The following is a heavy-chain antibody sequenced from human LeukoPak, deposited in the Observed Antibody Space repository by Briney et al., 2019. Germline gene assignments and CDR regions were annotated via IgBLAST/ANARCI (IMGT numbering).Heavy chain of an antibody. CDR1: GGSISSGDHY. V-gene: IGHV4-30-4*08. J-gene: IGHJ4*02. CDR3: VRGRGYGYGIDY. CDR2: IDNSGNA. Sequence: SQTLSLTCTVSGGSISSGDHYWSWIRQPPGKGLEYLGNIDNSGNAYYRPSLQSRVRLSRDTSKNQFSLTLTFVTAADTAVYYCVRGRGYGYGIDYWGQGTLVTVFS. D-gene: IGHD5-18*01.